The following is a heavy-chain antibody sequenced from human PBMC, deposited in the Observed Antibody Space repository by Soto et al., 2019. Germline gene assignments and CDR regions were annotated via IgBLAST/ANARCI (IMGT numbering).Heavy chain of an antibody. CDR2: IYYSGST. CDR3: ASKLLWFGELGYDY. V-gene: IGHV4-39*01. CDR1: GGSISSSSYY. J-gene: IGHJ4*02. Sequence: SETLSLTCTVSGGSISSSSYYWGWIRQPPGKGLEWIGSIYYSGSTYYNPSLKSRVTISVDTSKNQFSLKLSSVTAADTAVYYCASKLLWFGELGYDYWGKGALVTVSS. D-gene: IGHD3-10*01.